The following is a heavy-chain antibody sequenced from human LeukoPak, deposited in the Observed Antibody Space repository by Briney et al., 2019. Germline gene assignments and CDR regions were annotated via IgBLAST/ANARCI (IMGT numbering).Heavy chain of an antibody. Sequence: GGSLRLSCAASGFTFDDYTMHWVRQAPGKGLEWVSLISWDGVSTYYADSVKGRFTISRDNAKNSLFLQMNSLRAEDTAVYYCARGLVAANYYFDYWGQGTLVTVSS. J-gene: IGHJ4*02. CDR2: ISWDGVST. CDR1: GFTFDDYT. D-gene: IGHD6-25*01. V-gene: IGHV3-43*01. CDR3: ARGLVAANYYFDY.